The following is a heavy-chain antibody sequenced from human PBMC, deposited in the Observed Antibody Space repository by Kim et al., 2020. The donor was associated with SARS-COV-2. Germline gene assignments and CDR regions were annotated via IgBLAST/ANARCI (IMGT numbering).Heavy chain of an antibody. Sequence: KSRVTISVDTSKNHFSLKLSSVTAADTAVYYCARLDIVVVPAAIGNAFDIWGQGTMVTVSS. J-gene: IGHJ3*02. D-gene: IGHD2-2*03. CDR3: ARLDIVVVPAAIGNAFDI. V-gene: IGHV4-39*01.